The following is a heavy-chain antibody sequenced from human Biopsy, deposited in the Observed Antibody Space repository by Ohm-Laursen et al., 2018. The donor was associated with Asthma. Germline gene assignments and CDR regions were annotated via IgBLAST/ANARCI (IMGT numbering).Heavy chain of an antibody. Sequence: SLRLSCAAPGFAVSRDYMFWVRQAPGKGLEWVSVIYSGGTSYTADSVRGRFTISRDYSKNTLYLQMHSLRAEDTAVYYCARGDSSNWSHYYFDYWGQGTLVTVSS. D-gene: IGHD3-22*01. V-gene: IGHV3-53*01. CDR3: ARGDSSNWSHYYFDY. J-gene: IGHJ4*02. CDR2: IYSGGTS. CDR1: GFAVSRDY.